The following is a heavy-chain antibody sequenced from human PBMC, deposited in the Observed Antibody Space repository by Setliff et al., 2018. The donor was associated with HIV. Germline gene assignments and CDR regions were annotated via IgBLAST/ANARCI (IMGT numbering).Heavy chain of an antibody. CDR3: ARDAPLQQHDPNHFDY. Sequence: PGGSLRLSCEASGFTFSDYWMIWVRQAPGKGLEWVSSITVGRATYTYYADSMKGRFTISRDNTKDSLYLQMNSLRAEDTAVYYCARDAPLQQHDPNHFDYWGQGTLVTVSS. CDR1: GFTFSDYW. J-gene: IGHJ4*02. V-gene: IGHV3-21*01. D-gene: IGHD1-1*01. CDR2: ITVGRATYT.